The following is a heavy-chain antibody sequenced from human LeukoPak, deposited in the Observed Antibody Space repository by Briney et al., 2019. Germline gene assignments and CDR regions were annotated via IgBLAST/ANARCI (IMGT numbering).Heavy chain of an antibody. CDR3: ARARAAFGSMSFYTDF. Sequence: GRTLRLSCAASGFTFSSYGMHWVRQAPGKGLEWVAVISYDGSNKYYADSVKGRFTISRDNSKNTLYLQMNSLRAEDTAVYYCARARAAFGSMSFYTDFWGQGTLVTVPS. CDR1: GFTFSSYG. V-gene: IGHV3-30*03. CDR2: ISYDGSNK. J-gene: IGHJ4*01. D-gene: IGHD3-10*01.